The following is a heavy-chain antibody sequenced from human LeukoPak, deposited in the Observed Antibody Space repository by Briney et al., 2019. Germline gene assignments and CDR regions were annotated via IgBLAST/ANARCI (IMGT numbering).Heavy chain of an antibody. Sequence: ASVKVSCKASGYTFTGYYMHWVRQAPGQGLEWMGWINPNSGGTNYAQKFQGRVTMTRDTSISTAYMELSRLRSDDTAVYYCARVTSGSSYRPFDYWGQGTLVTVSS. V-gene: IGHV1-2*02. CDR2: INPNSGGT. D-gene: IGHD3-10*01. CDR1: GYTFTGYY. J-gene: IGHJ4*02. CDR3: ARVTSGSSYRPFDY.